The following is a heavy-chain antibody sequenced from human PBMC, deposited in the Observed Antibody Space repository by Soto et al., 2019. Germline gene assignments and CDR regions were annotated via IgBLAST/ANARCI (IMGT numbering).Heavy chain of an antibody. J-gene: IGHJ4*02. Sequence: QVHLVQSGAEVKKPGASVKVSCQGSGYAFTSYGITWVRQAPGQGLEWMGWISAHNGNTNYAQKLQGRVTVTRDTSTSSAYMQLRSLRYDDMAVYYCARGRDGDYWGQGALVTVSS. V-gene: IGHV1-18*03. CDR1: GYAFTSYG. CDR2: ISAHNGNT. CDR3: ARGRDGDY. D-gene: IGHD6-6*01.